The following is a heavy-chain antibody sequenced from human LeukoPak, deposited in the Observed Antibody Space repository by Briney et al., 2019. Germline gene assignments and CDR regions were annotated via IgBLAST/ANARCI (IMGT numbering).Heavy chain of an antibody. Sequence: SETLSVTCTVSGGSVSSGSYYWSWIRQPPGKGLEWIGHIYHTGSTNYNPSLKSRVTISLDTSKNQFSLKLTSVSAADTAVYYCARDVRTINVLTGYYRPYYFDYWGQGTLVTVSS. J-gene: IGHJ4*02. V-gene: IGHV4-61*01. CDR1: GGSVSSGSYY. CDR2: IYHTGST. D-gene: IGHD3-9*01. CDR3: ARDVRTINVLTGYYRPYYFDY.